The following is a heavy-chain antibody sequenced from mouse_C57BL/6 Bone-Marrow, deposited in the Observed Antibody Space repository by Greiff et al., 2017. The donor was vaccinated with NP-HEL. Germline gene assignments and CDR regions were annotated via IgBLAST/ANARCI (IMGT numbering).Heavy chain of an antibody. D-gene: IGHD1-1*01. CDR3: ARGAYYGSSSCWYFDV. V-gene: IGHV1-55*01. CDR2: FCRLCGST. J-gene: IGHJ1*03. Sequence: QVQLQQPGAELVKPGASVKMSCKASGYTFTSYWITWVKQRPGQGLEWRWGFCRLCGSTNYNEKFKSKSTLTVDTSSSTAYMQLSSLTSEDSAVYYCARGAYYGSSSCWYFDVWGTGTTVTVSS. CDR1: GYTFTSYW.